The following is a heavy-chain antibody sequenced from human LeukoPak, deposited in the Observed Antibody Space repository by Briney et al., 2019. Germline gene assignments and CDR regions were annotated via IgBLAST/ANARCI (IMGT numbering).Heavy chain of an antibody. Sequence: PSETLSLTCAVSGVSISSNLWWTWVRQPPGKGLEWIAEIHHSGSINYNPSLKSRVTISVDKAKNQFSLKLSSVTAADTAVYYCARQKASGWGDIDYWGQGTLVTVSS. J-gene: IGHJ4*02. CDR1: GVSISSNLW. CDR3: ARQKASGWGDIDY. D-gene: IGHD6-19*01. V-gene: IGHV4-4*02. CDR2: IHHSGSI.